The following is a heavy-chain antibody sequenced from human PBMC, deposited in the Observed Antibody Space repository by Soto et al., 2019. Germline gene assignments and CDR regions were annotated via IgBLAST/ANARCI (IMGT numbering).Heavy chain of an antibody. D-gene: IGHD3-22*01. V-gene: IGHV4-31*03. CDR2: IYYSGST. J-gene: IGHJ4*02. CDR1: GGSISRGGYY. Sequence: SETLSLTCTVYGGSISRGGYYCSWIRHHPGKGLEWIGYIYYSGSTYYNPSLKIRFTISVDTSKNQFSLKLSSVTDADTAVYYCARGPYYYDSSGYYYDFDYWGQGTLVTVSS. CDR3: ARGPYYYDSSGYYYDFDY.